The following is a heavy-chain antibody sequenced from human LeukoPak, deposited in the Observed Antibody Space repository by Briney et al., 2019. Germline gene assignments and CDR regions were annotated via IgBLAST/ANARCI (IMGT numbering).Heavy chain of an antibody. V-gene: IGHV3-53*01. CDR3: ARGVRITMVRGVNTASY. Sequence: GGSLRLSCTVSGFTVSSNSMSWVRQAPGKGLEWVSFIYSGGNTHYSDSVKGRFTISRDNSKNTLYLQMNSLRADDTAVYYCARGVRITMVRGVNTASYWGQGTLVTVSS. J-gene: IGHJ4*02. CDR2: IYSGGNT. CDR1: GFTVSSNS. D-gene: IGHD3-10*01.